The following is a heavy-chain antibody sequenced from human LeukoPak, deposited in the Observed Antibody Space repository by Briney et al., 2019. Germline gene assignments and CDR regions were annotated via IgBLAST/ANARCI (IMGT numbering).Heavy chain of an antibody. CDR3: ARVEMATTYSLDY. CDR1: GYTFTGYY. D-gene: IGHD5-24*01. Sequence: ASVKVSCKASGYTFTGYYMHWVRQAPGQGLEWMGWINPNSGGTNYAQKFQGRVTMTRDTSIGTAYMELSRLRSDDTAVYYCARVEMATTYSLDYWGQGTLVTVSS. J-gene: IGHJ4*02. V-gene: IGHV1-2*02. CDR2: INPNSGGT.